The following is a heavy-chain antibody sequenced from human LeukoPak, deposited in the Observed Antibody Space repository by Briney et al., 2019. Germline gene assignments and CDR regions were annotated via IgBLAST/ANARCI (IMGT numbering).Heavy chain of an antibody. J-gene: IGHJ3*02. CDR1: GYTLTELS. D-gene: IGHD3-10*01. CDR3: ARDRDYYGSGRDGFDI. Sequence: ASVKVSCKVSGYTLTELSMHWVRQAPGKGLEWMGGFDPEDGETIYAQKFQGRVTMTEDTSTDTAYMELSSLRSEDTAVYYCARDRDYYGSGRDGFDIWGQGTMVTVSS. CDR2: FDPEDGET. V-gene: IGHV1-24*01.